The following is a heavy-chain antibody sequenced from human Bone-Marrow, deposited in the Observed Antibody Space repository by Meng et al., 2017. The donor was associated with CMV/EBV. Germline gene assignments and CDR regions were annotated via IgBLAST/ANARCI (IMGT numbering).Heavy chain of an antibody. V-gene: IGHV3-21*01. J-gene: IGHJ3*01. D-gene: IGHD5-12*01. CDR3: AKSRSSGFSGGFDV. CDR1: GFTFSSYA. CDR2: ISSSSSYI. Sequence: GESLKISCAASGFTFSSYAMSWVRQAPGKGLEWVSSISSSSSYIYYADSVKGRFTISRDNAKNSLYLQMNSLQVEDTAIYYCAKSRSSGFSGGFDVWGLGAMVTVSS.